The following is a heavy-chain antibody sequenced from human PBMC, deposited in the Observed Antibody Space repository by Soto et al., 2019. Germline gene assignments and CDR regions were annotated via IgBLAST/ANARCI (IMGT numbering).Heavy chain of an antibody. CDR2: IYHTGSA. V-gene: IGHV4-34*01. CDR3: ARGRYYYDPGIFYNGWLDH. J-gene: IGHJ5*02. Sequence: SETLSLTCAVYGGSFTHYYWTWIRQPPGEGLEWIGEIYHTGSANYSPSLKSRVTISLDTSENQFSLRLASVTAADTAVYFCARGRYYYDPGIFYNGWLDHWGQGALVT. D-gene: IGHD3-10*01. CDR1: GGSFTHYY.